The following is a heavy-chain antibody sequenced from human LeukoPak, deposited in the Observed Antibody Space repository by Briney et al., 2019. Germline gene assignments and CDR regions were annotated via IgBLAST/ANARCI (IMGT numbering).Heavy chain of an antibody. Sequence: ASVTVSCKASGYTFTSYGISWVRQAPGQGLEWMGWISAYNGNTNYAQKLQGRVTMTTDTSTSTAYMELRSLRSDDTAVYYCARTSSYRSTSWNFDYWGQGTLVTVSS. CDR2: ISAYNGNT. J-gene: IGHJ4*02. D-gene: IGHD2-2*01. V-gene: IGHV1-18*01. CDR1: GYTFTSYG. CDR3: ARTSSYRSTSWNFDY.